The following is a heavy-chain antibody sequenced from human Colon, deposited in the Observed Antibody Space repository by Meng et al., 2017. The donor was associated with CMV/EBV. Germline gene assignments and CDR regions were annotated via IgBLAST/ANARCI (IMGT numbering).Heavy chain of an antibody. Sequence: QLLESGPGLVKPSQTLSLACALSGGSVDSGGYYWSWIRQPPGKGLQWLGHIYTGGSAYSNPSLKSRLSISLDTSKNQFSLSLRSVTAADTAVYYCARGSVIASAVSFDHWGQGTLVTVSS. D-gene: IGHD2-21*01. J-gene: IGHJ4*02. V-gene: IGHV4-30-4*01. CDR2: IYTGGSA. CDR3: ARGSVIASAVSFDH. CDR1: GGSVDSGGYY.